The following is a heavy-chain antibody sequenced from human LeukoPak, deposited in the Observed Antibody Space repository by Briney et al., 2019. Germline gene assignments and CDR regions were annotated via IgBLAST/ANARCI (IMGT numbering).Heavy chain of an antibody. CDR3: ARDSGSGGP. D-gene: IGHD6-19*01. Sequence: PGGSLRLSCAASGFAFSSYSMTWVRQAPGKGLEWVSSINSSSSYIYYADSVKGRFALFRDDAKNSVYLQMNSLRVEDTAVYYCARDSGSGGPWGQGTPVTVSS. CDR1: GFAFSSYS. J-gene: IGHJ5*02. V-gene: IGHV3-21*01. CDR2: INSSSSYI.